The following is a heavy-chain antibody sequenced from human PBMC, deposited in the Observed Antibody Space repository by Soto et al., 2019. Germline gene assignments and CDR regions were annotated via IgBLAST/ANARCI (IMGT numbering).Heavy chain of an antibody. CDR1: GFSFSNNA. CDR2: ISIGRDSI. Sequence: EVQLVESGGGLVQPGGSRRVSCAASGFSFSNNAMNWVRQAPGKGLDRVSYISIGRDSIFYADSVQGRFTISRDDAKNSLYMQMNTLRDEDTSVYYCVRDDGWGFDFWGQGTMVTVSS. J-gene: IGHJ3*01. CDR3: VRDDGWGFDF. V-gene: IGHV3-48*02. D-gene: IGHD1-26*01.